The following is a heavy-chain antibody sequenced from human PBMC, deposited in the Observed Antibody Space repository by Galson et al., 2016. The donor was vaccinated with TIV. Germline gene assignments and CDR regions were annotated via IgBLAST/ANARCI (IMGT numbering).Heavy chain of an antibody. CDR2: IYNTGYT. CDR3: ARVVSAAVDWFDP. CDR1: GDSISNGAYY. J-gene: IGHJ5*02. Sequence: TLSLTCSVSGDSISNGAYYWTWIRQHPGKGLEWIGYIYNTGYTSYNPSLKSRLTTSVDTSMNQFSLGLNSVTAADTAVYYCARVVSAAVDWFDPWGPGTLVTVSS. V-gene: IGHV4-31*03. D-gene: IGHD6-25*01.